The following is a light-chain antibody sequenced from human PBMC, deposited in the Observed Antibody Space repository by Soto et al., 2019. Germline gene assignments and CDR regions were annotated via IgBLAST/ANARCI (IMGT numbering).Light chain of an antibody. J-gene: IGKJ5*01. Sequence: DIVLTQSPVTLSLSPGDRATLSCRASQSISHYLAWYQHKPGQAPRLLIYDASNRASGIPARFSGSGSGTDFPLSISSLEPEDLAVYYCQHRSNWPPDFGQGTRLEIK. CDR1: QSISHY. CDR3: QHRSNWPPD. V-gene: IGKV3-11*01. CDR2: DAS.